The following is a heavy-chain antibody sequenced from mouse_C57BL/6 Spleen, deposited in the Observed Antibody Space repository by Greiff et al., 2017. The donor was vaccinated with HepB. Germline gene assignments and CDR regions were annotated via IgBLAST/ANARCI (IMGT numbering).Heavy chain of an antibody. CDR2: IDPANGNT. V-gene: IGHV14-3*01. Sequence: EVQVVESVAELVRPGASVKLSCTASGFNLKNTYMHWVKQRPEQGLEWIGRIDPANGNTKYAPKFQGKATITADTSSNTAYLPLSSLTSEDTAIYYCARRVTAYAMDYWGQGTSVTVSS. D-gene: IGHD2-2*01. CDR1: GFNLKNTY. CDR3: ARRVTAYAMDY. J-gene: IGHJ4*01.